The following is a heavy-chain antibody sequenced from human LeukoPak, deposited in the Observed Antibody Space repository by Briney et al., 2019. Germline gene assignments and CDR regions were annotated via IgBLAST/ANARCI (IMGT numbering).Heavy chain of an antibody. V-gene: IGHV4-34*01. J-gene: IGHJ3*02. CDR2: INHSGST. Sequence: SETLSLTCAVYGGSFSGYYWSWIRQPPGKGLEWIGEINHSGSTNYNPSLKSRVTISVDTSKNQFSLKLSAVTAADTAVYYCAREGDAFDIWGQGTMVTVSS. CDR1: GGSFSGYY. CDR3: AREGDAFDI.